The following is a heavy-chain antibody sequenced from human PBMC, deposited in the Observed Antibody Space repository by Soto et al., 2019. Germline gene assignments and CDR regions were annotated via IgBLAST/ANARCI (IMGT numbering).Heavy chain of an antibody. Sequence: EVQLLESGGGLVQPGGSLRLSCAASGFTFSSYAMSWVRQAPGKGLEWVSAISGGGGSTYYADSVKGRFTISRDNSKNTLYLQMNSLRAEDTAVYYCAKDLAVAGDINWFDPWGQGTLVTVSS. CDR3: AKDLAVAGDINWFDP. CDR2: ISGGGGST. D-gene: IGHD6-19*01. J-gene: IGHJ5*02. CDR1: GFTFSSYA. V-gene: IGHV3-23*01.